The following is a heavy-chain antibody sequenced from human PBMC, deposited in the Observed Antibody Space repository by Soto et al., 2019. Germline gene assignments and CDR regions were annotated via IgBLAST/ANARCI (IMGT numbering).Heavy chain of an antibody. CDR3: ATVRADYDLTGFAFDI. CDR2: IYYSGST. J-gene: IGHJ3*02. V-gene: IGHV4-59*01. D-gene: IGHD3-3*01. CDR1: GGSISSYY. Sequence: SETLSLTCTVSGGSISSYYWSWIRQPPGKGLEWIGYIYYSGSTNYNPSLKSRVTISVDTSKNQFSLKLSSVTAADTAVYYCATVRADYDLTGFAFDIWGQGTMVTVSS.